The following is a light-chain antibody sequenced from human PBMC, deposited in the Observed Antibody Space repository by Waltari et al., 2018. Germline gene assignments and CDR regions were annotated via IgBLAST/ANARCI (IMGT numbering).Light chain of an antibody. CDR3: QTWDLIAVT. CDR2: QNN. Sequence: SYEVTQPPSLSVSPGQTASLPCSGENLGPKYSSWYHQRTGQSPLLVMHQNNVRPSGIPERFSGSSSGNTATLTISGTLSMDEAVYYCQTWDLIAVTFGGGTQLTVL. V-gene: IGLV3-1*01. CDR1: NLGPKY. J-gene: IGLJ2*01.